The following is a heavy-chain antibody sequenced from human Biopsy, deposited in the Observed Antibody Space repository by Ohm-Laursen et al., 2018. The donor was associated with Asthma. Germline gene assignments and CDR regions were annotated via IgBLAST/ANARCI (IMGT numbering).Heavy chain of an antibody. CDR1: GLTFSDYW. Sequence: SLRLSCTASGLTFSDYWMHWVRQAPGKGLEWVSRVKGDGRRTSYADSVKGRFTISRDNAKNTLYLQMNSRRVEDTAVYYCARDGVVPDAMYYHYYYGLDVWGQGTTVTVSS. CDR3: ARDGVVPDAMYYHYYYGLDV. CDR2: VKGDGRRT. D-gene: IGHD2-2*01. V-gene: IGHV3-74*01. J-gene: IGHJ6*02.